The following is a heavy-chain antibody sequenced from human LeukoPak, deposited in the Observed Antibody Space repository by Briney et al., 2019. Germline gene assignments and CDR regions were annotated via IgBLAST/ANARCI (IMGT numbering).Heavy chain of an antibody. Sequence: GESLKISCKGSGYSFTSYWIGWVRQVPGKGLEWMGIIYPGDSDTGYGPSFQGQFTISADKSISTAHLQWSSLKASDTAMYYCARSASYYMYYFDYWGQGTLVTVSS. V-gene: IGHV5-51*01. CDR2: IYPGDSDT. CDR3: ARSASYYMYYFDY. D-gene: IGHD1-26*01. J-gene: IGHJ4*02. CDR1: GYSFTSYW.